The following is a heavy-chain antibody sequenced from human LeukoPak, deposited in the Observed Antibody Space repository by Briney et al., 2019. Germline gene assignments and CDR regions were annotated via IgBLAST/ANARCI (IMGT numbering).Heavy chain of an antibody. V-gene: IGHV1-24*01. CDR3: ATSLYYDFWSRGIRSQNWFDT. Sequence: ASVKVSCKVSGYTLTELSMHWVRQAPGKGVEWMGGFDPEDGETIYVRKFQGRVTITEDTSTDTAYMELRSLRSEDTALYYCATSLYYDFWSRGIRSQNWFDTWGQGTLVTVSS. CDR2: FDPEDGET. CDR1: GYTLTELS. J-gene: IGHJ5*02. D-gene: IGHD3-3*01.